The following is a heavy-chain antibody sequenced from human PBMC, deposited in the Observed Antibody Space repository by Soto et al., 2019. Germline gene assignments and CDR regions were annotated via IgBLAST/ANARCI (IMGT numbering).Heavy chain of an antibody. V-gene: IGHV1-18*01. CDR1: GFTFTNYA. CDR3: AVSWGSGAFDM. D-gene: IGHD7-27*01. Sequence: ASVKVSCKTSGFTFTNYAINWVRQAPGQGLQWMGWISAYSGDTKYAQRFQDRLTVTTDPSTTTAYMELRSLRSDDTAVYHCAVSWGSGAFDMWGQGTVVTVSS. CDR2: ISAYSGDT. J-gene: IGHJ3*02.